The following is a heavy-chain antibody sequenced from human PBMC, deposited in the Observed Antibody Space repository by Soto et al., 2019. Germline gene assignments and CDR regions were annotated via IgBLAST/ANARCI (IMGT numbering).Heavy chain of an antibody. CDR3: TTDRYYDSSGYFDY. CDR1: GFTFSNAW. D-gene: IGHD3-22*01. V-gene: IGHV3-15*01. Sequence: GGSLRLSCAASGFTFSNAWMSWVRQAPGKGLEWVGRIKSKTDGGTTDYAAPVKGRFTISRDDSKNTLYLQMNSLKTEDTAVYYCTTDRYYDSSGYFDYWGQGTLVTVSS. CDR2: IKSKTDGGTT. J-gene: IGHJ4*02.